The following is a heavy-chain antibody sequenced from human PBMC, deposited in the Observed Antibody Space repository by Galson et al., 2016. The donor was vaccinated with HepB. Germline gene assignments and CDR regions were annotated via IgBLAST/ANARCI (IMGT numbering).Heavy chain of an antibody. D-gene: IGHD2-15*01. CDR3: ARDSGFCRNIYCRGDAYDL. CDR2: IKHDGSEE. Sequence: RLSCAASGFTISPYWMSWVRQTPGKGLEWVAIIKHDGSEEYYVDSVKGRFTISRDNAKNSLYLEMNSLSAEDSSLYFCARDSGFCRNIYCRGDAYDLWGQGTMVTVSS. J-gene: IGHJ3*01. V-gene: IGHV3-7*01. CDR1: GFTISPYW.